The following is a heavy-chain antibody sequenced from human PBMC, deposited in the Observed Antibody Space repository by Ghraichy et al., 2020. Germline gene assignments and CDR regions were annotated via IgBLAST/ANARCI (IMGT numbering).Heavy chain of an antibody. Sequence: LSLTCAASGFTFDTYYMTWVRQAPGKGLEWVANIKQDGTERYYVDSVKGRFTISRDNAKDSVYLQMSGLRAEDTAVYFCGRGGYIYGSNPIDHWGQGTQVTVSS. CDR3: GRGGYIYGSNPIDH. CDR2: IKQDGTER. CDR1: GFTFDTYY. V-gene: IGHV3-7*04. J-gene: IGHJ4*02. D-gene: IGHD5-18*01.